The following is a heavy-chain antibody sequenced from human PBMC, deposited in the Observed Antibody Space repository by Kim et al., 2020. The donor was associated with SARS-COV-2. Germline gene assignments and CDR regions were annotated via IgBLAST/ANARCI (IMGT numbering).Heavy chain of an antibody. J-gene: IGHJ2*01. CDR3: AREVRLLPGLGYWYFDL. D-gene: IGHD2-15*01. CDR1: GYTFTSYS. CDR2: INTNTGNP. V-gene: IGHV7-4-1*02. Sequence: ASVKVSCKASGYTFTSYSINWLRQAPGQGLEWMGWINTNTGNPTYAQDFTGRFVFSLDTSVSTAYLQISSLKAEDTAMYYCAREVRLLPGLGYWYFDLWGRGTLVTVSS.